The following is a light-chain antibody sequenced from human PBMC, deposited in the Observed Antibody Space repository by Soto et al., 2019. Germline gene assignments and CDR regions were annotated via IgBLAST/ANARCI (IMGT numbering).Light chain of an antibody. J-gene: IGKJ2*01. CDR1: QRVASSY. V-gene: IGKV3-20*01. CDR3: QQYVSSSYT. Sequence: EIMLTQSPGTLSLSPGERATLSCRASQRVASSYLGWYQQKPGQAPRLLIYATSSRATGIPDRFSGSGSGTDFTLTISRLEPEDFAVYYCQQYVSSSYTFGQGNKLEIK. CDR2: ATS.